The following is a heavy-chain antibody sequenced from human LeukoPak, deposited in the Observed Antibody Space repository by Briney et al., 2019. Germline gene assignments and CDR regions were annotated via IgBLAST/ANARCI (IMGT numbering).Heavy chain of an antibody. J-gene: IGHJ4*02. CDR2: ISAYNGNT. V-gene: IGHV1-18*01. CDR1: GYTFTSYG. D-gene: IGHD3-10*01. CDR3: ARVRFGELLDFDY. Sequence: ASVKVSCKASGYTFTSYGVRWGRQAPGRWLELMGWISAYNGNTNYAQKLQGRVTMTTDTSTSTAYMELRSLRSDDTAVYYCARVRFGELLDFDYWGQGTLVTVSS.